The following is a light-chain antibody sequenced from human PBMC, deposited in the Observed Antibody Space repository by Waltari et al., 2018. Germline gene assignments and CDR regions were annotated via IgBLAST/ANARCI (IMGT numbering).Light chain of an antibody. V-gene: IGKV2-28*01. CDR2: LGS. CDR1: QSLLDRSGNNY. Sequence: DIVMTQSPLSLPVTPGEPASISCRSSQSLLDRSGNNYLDWYLQKPGQSPQLLLYLGSNRTSGVPDRFSGSGSGTDFTLKISRVEAEDVGIYYCMQALQSPLTFGGGTKVEIK. J-gene: IGKJ4*01. CDR3: MQALQSPLT.